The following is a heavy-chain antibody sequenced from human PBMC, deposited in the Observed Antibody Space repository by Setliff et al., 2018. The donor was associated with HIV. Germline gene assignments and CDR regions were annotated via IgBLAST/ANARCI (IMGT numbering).Heavy chain of an antibody. Sequence: KPSETLSLTCSVSGGSFSSDSYYWGWIRQFPGKGLEWIGSIYYSGSTYYHPSLKSRVTISVDTSKNHFSLKLNYVTAAETAVYYCARAPGPYGDYNWFDPWGQGALVTVSS. D-gene: IGHD4-17*01. CDR2: IYYSGST. CDR3: ARAPGPYGDYNWFDP. CDR1: GGSFSSDSYY. J-gene: IGHJ5*02. V-gene: IGHV4-39*07.